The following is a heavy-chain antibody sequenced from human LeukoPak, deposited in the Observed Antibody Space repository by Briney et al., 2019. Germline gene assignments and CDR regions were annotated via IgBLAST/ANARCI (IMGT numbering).Heavy chain of an antibody. CDR1: GFTFSDYY. J-gene: IGHJ6*04. D-gene: IGHD3-10*01. Sequence: GGSLRLSCAASGFTFSDYYMSWIRQAPGKGLEWVSYISSSSSYTNYADSVKGRFTISRDNAKNSLYLQMNSLRAEDTAVYYCARWGVTMARGVNNDYYYGMDVWGKGTTVTVSS. CDR3: ARWGVTMARGVNNDYYYGMDV. CDR2: ISSSSSYT. V-gene: IGHV3-11*06.